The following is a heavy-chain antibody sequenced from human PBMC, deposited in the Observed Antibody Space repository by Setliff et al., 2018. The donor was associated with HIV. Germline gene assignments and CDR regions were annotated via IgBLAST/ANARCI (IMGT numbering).Heavy chain of an antibody. J-gene: IGHJ6*03. CDR3: NIYYYYYMDV. V-gene: IGHV4-34*01. CDR2: IYYSGTT. CDR1: GLPFSDAW. Sequence: GSLRLSCAASGLPFSDAWMSWVRQAPGKGLEWIGNIYYSGTTFYNPSLKSRVSISVDTSRNEFSLKLTSVTAADTAVYYCNIYYYYYMDVWGKGTTVTVSS.